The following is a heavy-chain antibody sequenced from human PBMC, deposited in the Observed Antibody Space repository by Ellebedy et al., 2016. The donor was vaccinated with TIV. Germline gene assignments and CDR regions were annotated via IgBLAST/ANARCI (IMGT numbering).Heavy chain of an antibody. V-gene: IGHV1-46*01. CDR3: AREGSVVTGFNYYGMDV. J-gene: IGHJ6*02. CDR2: INPSGGST. CDR1: GYTFTRYY. D-gene: IGHD3-10*01. Sequence: ASVTVSCKASGYTFTRYYMHWVRQPPGQGLDWMGIINPSGGSTSYAQKFQGRVTMTRDTSTSTVYMELSSLRSEDTAVYYCAREGSVVTGFNYYGMDVWGQGTTVTVSS.